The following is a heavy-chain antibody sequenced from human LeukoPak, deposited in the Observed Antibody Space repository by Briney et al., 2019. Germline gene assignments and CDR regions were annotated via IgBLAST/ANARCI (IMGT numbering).Heavy chain of an antibody. J-gene: IGHJ3*02. CDR2: INSDGSST. D-gene: IGHD2-21*02. CDR1: GFTFSSYW. Sequence: PGGSPRLSCAASGFTFSSYWMHWVRQAPGKGLVWVSRINSDGSSTSYADSVKGRFTISRDNAKNTLYLQMNSLRAEDTAVYYCARDVTSPEAFDIWGQGTMVTVSS. CDR3: ARDVTSPEAFDI. V-gene: IGHV3-74*01.